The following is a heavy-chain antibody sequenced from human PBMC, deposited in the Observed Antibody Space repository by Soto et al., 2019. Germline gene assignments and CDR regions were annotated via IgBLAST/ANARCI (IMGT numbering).Heavy chain of an antibody. CDR3: ARDLGYCSSTSCYTHYYYYYGMDV. CDR2: ISYDGSNK. V-gene: IGHV3-30-3*01. Sequence: PGGSLRLSCAASGFTFSSYAMHWARQAPGKGLEWVAVISYDGSNKYYADSVKGRFTISRDNSKNTLYLQMNSLRAEDTAVYYCARDLGYCSSTSCYTHYYYYYGMDVWGQGTTVTVSS. J-gene: IGHJ6*02. CDR1: GFTFSSYA. D-gene: IGHD2-2*02.